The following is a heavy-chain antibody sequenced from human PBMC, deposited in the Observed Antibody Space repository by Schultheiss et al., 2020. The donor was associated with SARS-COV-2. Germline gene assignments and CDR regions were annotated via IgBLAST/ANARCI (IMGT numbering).Heavy chain of an antibody. Sequence: GESLKISCKASGYTFTSYAMHWVRQAPGQRLEWMGWINAGNGNTKYSQKFQGRVTITRDTSASTAYMELSSLRSEDTAVYYCARVGSVSYSSSWYPNWGQGTLVTVSS. V-gene: IGHV1-3*01. CDR3: ARVGSVSYSSSWYPN. CDR1: GYTFTSYA. CDR2: INAGNGNT. J-gene: IGHJ4*02. D-gene: IGHD6-13*01.